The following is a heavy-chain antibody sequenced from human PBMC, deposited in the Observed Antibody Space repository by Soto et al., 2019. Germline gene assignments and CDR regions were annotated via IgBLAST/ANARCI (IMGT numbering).Heavy chain of an antibody. J-gene: IGHJ6*03. CDR1: GGSLSSYY. Sequence: SETLSLTCTVSGGSLSSYYWSWIRQPPGEGLEWIGYIYYSGSTNYNPSLKSRVTISVDTSKNQFSLKLSSVTAADTAVYYCARLITGITQRNGYYYYYMDVWGKGTTVTVSS. CDR3: ARLITGITQRNGYYYYYMDV. V-gene: IGHV4-59*08. CDR2: IYYSGST. D-gene: IGHD1-7*01.